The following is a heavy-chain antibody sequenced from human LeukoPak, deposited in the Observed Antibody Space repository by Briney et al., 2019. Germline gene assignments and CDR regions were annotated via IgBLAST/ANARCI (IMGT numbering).Heavy chain of an antibody. D-gene: IGHD3-10*01. CDR3: ARHRVGPLYGSGNSIAY. V-gene: IGHV4-59*08. J-gene: IGHJ4*02. Sequence: SETLSLTCTVSGGFISNYYWSWIRQPPGKGLEWIGYXXXSGSTNYNPSLKSRVTISVDTSKNEFSLKLSSVTAADTAVYYCARHRVGPLYGSGNSIAYWGQGTLVTVSS. CDR2: XXXSGST. CDR1: GGFISNYY.